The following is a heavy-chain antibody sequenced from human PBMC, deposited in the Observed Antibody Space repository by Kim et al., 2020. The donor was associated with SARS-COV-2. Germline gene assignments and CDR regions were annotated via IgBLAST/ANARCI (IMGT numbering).Heavy chain of an antibody. Sequence: SETLSLTCTVSGGSISSYYWSWIRQPPGKGLEWIGYIYYSGSTNYNPSLKSRVTISVDTSKNQFSLKLSSVTAADTAVYYCARARDGGEVEYYFDYWGQGTLVTVSS. CDR1: GGSISSYY. D-gene: IGHD2-21*01. V-gene: IGHV4-59*01. CDR3: ARARDGGEVEYYFDY. J-gene: IGHJ4*02. CDR2: IYYSGST.